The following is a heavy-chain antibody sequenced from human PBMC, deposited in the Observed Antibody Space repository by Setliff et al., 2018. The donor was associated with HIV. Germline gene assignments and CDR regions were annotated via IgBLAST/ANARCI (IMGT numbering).Heavy chain of an antibody. CDR2: ISYDGSRK. CDR1: GNTSSRYG. Sequence: GGSLRLSCTVSGNTSSRYGMHWVRQAPGKGLEWVAAISYDGSRKYYADSVKGRFTISRDNSKNTLYLQMNSLRAEDTALYFCAKDKNKALSSGSPFQHWGQGTLVTAPQ. J-gene: IGHJ1*01. V-gene: IGHV3-30*18. D-gene: IGHD3-22*01. CDR3: AKDKNKALSSGSPFQH.